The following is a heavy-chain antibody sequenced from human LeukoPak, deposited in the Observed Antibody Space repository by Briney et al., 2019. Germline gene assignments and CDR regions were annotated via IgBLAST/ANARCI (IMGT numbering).Heavy chain of an antibody. J-gene: IGHJ6*02. Sequence: GGSLRLSCAASGFTFSTYGMHWVRQAPGKGLEWVAVIWYDGNNEYYADSVKGRFTISRDNSKSTLYLQMNSLRAEDTAVYYCAKYYSNSGDYYHYSMDVWGQGTTVTVSS. CDR1: GFTFSTYG. CDR3: AKYYSNSGDYYHYSMDV. CDR2: IWYDGNNE. V-gene: IGHV3-33*03. D-gene: IGHD4-11*01.